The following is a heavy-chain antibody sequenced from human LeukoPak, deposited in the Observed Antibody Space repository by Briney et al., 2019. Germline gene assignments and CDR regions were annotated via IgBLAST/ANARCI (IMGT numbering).Heavy chain of an antibody. CDR2: IYYSGST. CDR3: ARAGYCSGGSRYSVGYGDYYFDY. CDR1: GGSISSYY. V-gene: IGHV4-59*01. D-gene: IGHD2-15*01. J-gene: IGHJ4*02. Sequence: SETLSLTCTVSGGSISSYYWSWIRQPPGKGLEWIGYIYYSGSTNYNPSLKSRVTISVDTSKNQFSLKLSSVTAADTAVYYCARAGYCSGGSRYSVGYGDYYFDYWGQGTLVTVSS.